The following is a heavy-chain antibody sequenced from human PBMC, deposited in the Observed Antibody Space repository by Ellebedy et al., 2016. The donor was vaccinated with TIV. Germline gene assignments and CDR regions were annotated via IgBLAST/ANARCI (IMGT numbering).Heavy chain of an antibody. CDR1: GFTFTDAW. D-gene: IGHD3-10*01. Sequence: GGSLRLXCAASGFTFTDAWMNWVRQAPGKGLEWVGRIKSTSDGGTADYAAPVKGRFTISRHDSTNTLYLQMNSLEIEDTAVYYCTAHYNTYYYYGMDVWGQGTTVIVSS. CDR3: TAHYNTYYYYGMDV. CDR2: IKSTSDGGTA. V-gene: IGHV3-15*07. J-gene: IGHJ6*02.